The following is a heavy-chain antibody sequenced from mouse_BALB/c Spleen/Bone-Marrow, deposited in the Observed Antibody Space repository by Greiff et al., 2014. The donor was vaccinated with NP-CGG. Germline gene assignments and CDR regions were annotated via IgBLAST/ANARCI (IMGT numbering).Heavy chain of an antibody. CDR2: INPGSGGT. V-gene: IGHV1-54*01. J-gene: IGHJ4*01. CDR3: ARWDYAMDY. CDR1: GYAFTNYL. Sequence: QVQLQQSGAELVRPGTSVKVSCKASGYAFTNYLIEWVKQRPGQGLEWIGVINPGSGGTNYNEKFKGKATLTADKSSSTAYMQLGSLTFDDSAVYFCARWDYAMDYWGQGTSVTVSS.